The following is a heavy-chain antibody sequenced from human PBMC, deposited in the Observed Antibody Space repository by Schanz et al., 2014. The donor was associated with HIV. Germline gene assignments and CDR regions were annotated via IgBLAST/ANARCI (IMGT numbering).Heavy chain of an antibody. V-gene: IGHV3-21*04. CDR3: ARDREYYYGSGSRDYYYYGMDV. CDR1: GFTFNNYG. Sequence: DVQLVESGGGLVKRGGSLRLSCAASGFTFNNYGVNWVRQAPGKGLEWISSISSNTNYINYADSVKGRFTISRDNAKNSLYLQMNSLRADDTAVYYCARDREYYYGSGSRDYYYYGMDVWGQGTTVTVSS. J-gene: IGHJ6*02. D-gene: IGHD3-10*01. CDR2: ISSNTNYI.